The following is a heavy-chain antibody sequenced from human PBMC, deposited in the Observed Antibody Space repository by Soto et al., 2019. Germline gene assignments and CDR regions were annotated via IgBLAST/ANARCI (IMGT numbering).Heavy chain of an antibody. CDR3: ARVRRYCSSTYYDFDY. CDR1: GYTFTTYG. Sequence: ASVKVSCKASGYTFTTYGISWVRQAPGQGLEWLGWILTYNGNTHYAQKLQGRVTMTTDTSTSTAFMEMSSLRSDDTAVYFCARVRRYCSSTYYDFDYWGQGTLVTVSS. J-gene: IGHJ4*02. CDR2: ILTYNGNT. V-gene: IGHV1-18*01. D-gene: IGHD2-2*01.